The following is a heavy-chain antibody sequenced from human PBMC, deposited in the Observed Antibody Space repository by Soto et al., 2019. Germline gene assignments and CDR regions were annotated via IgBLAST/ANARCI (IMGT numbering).Heavy chain of an antibody. CDR3: ARGLRDYYGSGSYRNYYYYYGMDV. CDR1: GGSFSGYY. Sequence: SETLSLTCAVYGGSFSGYYWSWIRQPPGKGLEWIGEINHSGSTNYNPSLKSRVTISVDTSKNQFSLKLSSVTAADTAVYYCARGLRDYYGSGSYRNYYYYYGMDVWGQGTTVTVSS. D-gene: IGHD3-10*01. CDR2: INHSGST. J-gene: IGHJ6*02. V-gene: IGHV4-34*01.